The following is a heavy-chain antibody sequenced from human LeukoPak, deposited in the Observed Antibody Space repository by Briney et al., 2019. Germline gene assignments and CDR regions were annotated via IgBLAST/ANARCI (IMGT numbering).Heavy chain of an antibody. CDR2: ISWDGGST. D-gene: IGHD6-19*01. CDR1: GFTFDDYA. CDR3: AKEGSSGWSDAFDI. Sequence: GGSLRLSCAASGFTFDDYAMHWVCQAPGKGLEWVSLISWDGGSTYYADSVKGRFTISRDNSKSSLYLQMNSLRAEDTALYYCAKEGSSGWSDAFDIWGQGTMVTVSS. V-gene: IGHV3-43D*03. J-gene: IGHJ3*02.